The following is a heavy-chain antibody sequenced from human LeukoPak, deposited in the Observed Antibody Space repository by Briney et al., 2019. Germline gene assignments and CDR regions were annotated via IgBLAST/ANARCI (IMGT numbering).Heavy chain of an antibody. J-gene: IGHJ3*02. D-gene: IGHD4-23*01. V-gene: IGHV3-7*01. CDR2: IKQDGSEK. Sequence: GGSVRLSCAASGFTFSSYWMSWVRQAPGKGLEWVANIKQDGSEKYYVDSVKGPFTISRDNAKNSLYLQMNSLRAEDTAVYYCANHYGGNSGLDAFDIWGQGTMVTVSS. CDR1: GFTFSSYW. CDR3: ANHYGGNSGLDAFDI.